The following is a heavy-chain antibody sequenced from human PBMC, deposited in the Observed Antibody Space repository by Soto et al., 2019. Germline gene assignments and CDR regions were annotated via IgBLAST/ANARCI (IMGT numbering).Heavy chain of an antibody. V-gene: IGHV1-69*13. CDR3: ARDKDVAVTNNYYYYGMDV. J-gene: IGHJ6*01. Sequence: GASVKVACTASGYTFTSYAMSWVRQAPGQGLEWMGWIMPVNGTANYAQKFQGRVKITAEESTSTAYMELSSLRSEDTAVYYCARDKDVAVTNNYYYYGMDVWGQGTTVTLSS. CDR1: GYTFTSYA. CDR2: IMPVNGTA. D-gene: IGHD4-17*01.